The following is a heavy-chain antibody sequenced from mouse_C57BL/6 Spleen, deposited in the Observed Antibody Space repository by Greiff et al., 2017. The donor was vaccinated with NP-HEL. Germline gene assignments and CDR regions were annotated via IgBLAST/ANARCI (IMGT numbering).Heavy chain of an antibody. CDR1: GYTFTSYW. J-gene: IGHJ2*01. Sequence: QVQLKQPGAELVMPGASVKLSCKASGYTFTSYWMHWVKQRPGQGLEWIGEIDPSDSYTNYNQKFKGKSTLTVDKSSSTAYMQLSSLTSEDSAVYYCARSTMVPYFDYWGQGTTLTVSS. CDR2: IDPSDSYT. D-gene: IGHD2-1*01. CDR3: ARSTMVPYFDY. V-gene: IGHV1-69*01.